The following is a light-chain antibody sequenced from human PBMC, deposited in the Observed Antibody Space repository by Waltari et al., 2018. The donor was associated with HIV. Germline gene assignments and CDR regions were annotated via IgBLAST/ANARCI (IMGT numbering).Light chain of an antibody. CDR2: EDS. Sequence: SYELTQPPSVPVSPGQTARITCSGDALTKKYAYWYQQKSGQAPVLVIYEDSKRPSGIPERFSGSSSGTMATLTISGAQVEDEADYYCYSTDSSGNHVVFGGGTKLTVL. V-gene: IGLV3-10*01. J-gene: IGLJ2*01. CDR3: YSTDSSGNHVV. CDR1: ALTKKY.